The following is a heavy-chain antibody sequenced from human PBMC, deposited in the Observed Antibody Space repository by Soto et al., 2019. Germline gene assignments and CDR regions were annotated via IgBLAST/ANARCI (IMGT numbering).Heavy chain of an antibody. CDR2: IIPIFGTA. J-gene: IGHJ5*02. Sequence: QVQLVQSGAEVKKPGSSVKVSCKASGGTFSSYAISWVRQAPGQGLEWMGGIIPIFGTANYAQKFQGRVTITAEESTSTAYMELSSLRSEDTAVYYCARTADSSSWYPSFVWFDPWGQGTLVTVSS. CDR1: GGTFSSYA. D-gene: IGHD6-13*01. V-gene: IGHV1-69*12. CDR3: ARTADSSSWYPSFVWFDP.